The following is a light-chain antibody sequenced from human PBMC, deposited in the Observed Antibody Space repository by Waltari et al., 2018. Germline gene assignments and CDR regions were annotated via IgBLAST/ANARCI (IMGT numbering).Light chain of an antibody. J-gene: IGKJ3*01. CDR2: QVS. Sequence: DVVMTQSPLSLPVTPGPPASISCRSSQSLVYRDGKTYLNWLHQKPGQPPRRLIYQVSNRDSGVPDRFSGSGAGTDFTLKISRVEAEDVGVYYCVQGTYWPFTFGPGTKLDIK. CDR3: VQGTYWPFT. CDR1: QSLVYRDGKTY. V-gene: IGKV2-30*01.